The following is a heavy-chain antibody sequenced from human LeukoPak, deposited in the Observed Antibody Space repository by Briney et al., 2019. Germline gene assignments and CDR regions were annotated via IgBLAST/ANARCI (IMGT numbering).Heavy chain of an antibody. CDR3: VGDLSMVRGETYNWFDP. CDR2: IIPILGIA. D-gene: IGHD3-10*01. CDR1: GGTFSSYA. J-gene: IGHJ5*02. Sequence: SVKVSCKASGGTFSSYAISWVRQAPGQGLEWMGRIIPILGIANYAQKYQGRVTITADKSTSTAYMELSSLRSEDTAVYYCVGDLSMVRGETYNWFDPWGQGTLVTVSS. V-gene: IGHV1-69*04.